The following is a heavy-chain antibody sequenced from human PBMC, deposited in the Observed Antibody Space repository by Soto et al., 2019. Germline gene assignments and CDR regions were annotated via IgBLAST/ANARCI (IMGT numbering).Heavy chain of an antibody. J-gene: IGHJ4*02. CDR3: AHRDSTGTTTYFDS. CDR2: IYWDGES. Sequence: QITLKEAGPTLVKPTETLTLTCTFSGFSFTTTRMGVGWTRQPPGKALGWLAIIYWDGESPYNPLLRSRLTLTEDTSKNQVVLTMTNMDPKDTASYYCAHRDSTGTTTYFDSWGQGIPVTVAS. CDR1: GFSFTTTRMG. V-gene: IGHV2-5*02. D-gene: IGHD1-1*01.